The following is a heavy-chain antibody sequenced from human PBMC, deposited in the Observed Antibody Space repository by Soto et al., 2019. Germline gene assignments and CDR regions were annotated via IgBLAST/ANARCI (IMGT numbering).Heavy chain of an antibody. V-gene: IGHV3-74*01. CDR1: GFTFGSYW. CDR2: INPGGSIT. Sequence: EEQLVESGGGLVQPGGSLRLSCAASGFTFGSYWMHWVRQAPGKGLVWVSRINPGGSITAYADSVTGRFTISRDNAKNTLYLQMNTLRGDDTAVYYCARVPTGKYGVWNYWGQGTLVTVSS. D-gene: IGHD2-8*01. CDR3: ARVPTGKYGVWNY. J-gene: IGHJ4*02.